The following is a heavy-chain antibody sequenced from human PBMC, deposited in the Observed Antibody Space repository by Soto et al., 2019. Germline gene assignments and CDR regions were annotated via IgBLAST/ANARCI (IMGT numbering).Heavy chain of an antibody. V-gene: IGHV3-30*18. Sequence: PGGSLRLSCAASGFTFSNYGMHWVRQAPGKGLEWVAVISYDGSNKYYADSVKGRFTISRDNSKNTLYLQMNSLRAEDTAVYYCAKAHYDILTGYDGMDVWGQGTTVTVSS. J-gene: IGHJ6*02. CDR1: GFTFSNYG. D-gene: IGHD3-9*01. CDR2: ISYDGSNK. CDR3: AKAHYDILTGYDGMDV.